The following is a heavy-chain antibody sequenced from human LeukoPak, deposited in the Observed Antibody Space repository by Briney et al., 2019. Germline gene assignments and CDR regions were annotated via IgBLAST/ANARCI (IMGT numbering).Heavy chain of an antibody. CDR2: INPNSGGT. CDR3: ARGYGGNSLDY. J-gene: IGHJ4*02. Sequence: ASVKVSCKASGYTFTGFYIHWLRQAPGQGPEWMGWINPNSGGTNYAQRFQGRVTMTRDTSISTAYMELSRLRSDDTAVYYCARGYGGNSLDYWGQGTLVTVSS. V-gene: IGHV1-2*02. CDR1: GYTFTGFY. D-gene: IGHD4-17*01.